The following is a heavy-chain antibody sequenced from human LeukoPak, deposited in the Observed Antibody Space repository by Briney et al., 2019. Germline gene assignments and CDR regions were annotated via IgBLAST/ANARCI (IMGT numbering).Heavy chain of an antibody. Sequence: SVKVSCKVSGGSFSTYSINWVRQAPGQGLEWMGGIIPIFGTGNPAQKFQGRVTITADAYTRTAFMELSSLRSEDTAVYYCATDVPSETVMVSAFDMWGRGTMVTV. V-gene: IGHV1-69*13. D-gene: IGHD5-18*01. CDR1: GGSFSTYS. CDR2: IIPIFGTG. CDR3: ATDVPSETVMVSAFDM. J-gene: IGHJ3*02.